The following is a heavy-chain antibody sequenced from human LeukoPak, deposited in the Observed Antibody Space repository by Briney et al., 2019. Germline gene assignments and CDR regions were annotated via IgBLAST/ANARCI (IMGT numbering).Heavy chain of an antibody. CDR2: INPSGGST. Sequence: ASVKVSCKASGYTFTSYYMHWVRQAPRQGLEWMGIINPSGGSTSYAQKFQGRVTMTRDMSTSTVYMELSSLRSEDTAVYYCARVSCTNGVCYDYFDYWGQGTLVTVSS. CDR1: GYTFTSYY. V-gene: IGHV1-46*01. J-gene: IGHJ4*02. CDR3: ARVSCTNGVCYDYFDY. D-gene: IGHD2-8*01.